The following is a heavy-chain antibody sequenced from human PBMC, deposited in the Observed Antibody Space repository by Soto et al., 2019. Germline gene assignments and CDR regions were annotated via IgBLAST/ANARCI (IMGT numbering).Heavy chain of an antibody. CDR1: GFTFGEYA. D-gene: IGHD3-10*01. J-gene: IGHJ5*02. Sequence: GGSLRLSCTASGFTFGEYAMSWFRQAPGKGLEWVGFIRSKAYGGTTEYAASVKGRFTISRDDSKSIAYLQMNSLKTEDTAVCYCTRPKYDYXVWGFDPWGQGTLVTVSS. V-gene: IGHV3-49*03. CDR2: IRSKAYGGTT. CDR3: TRPKYDYXVWGFDP.